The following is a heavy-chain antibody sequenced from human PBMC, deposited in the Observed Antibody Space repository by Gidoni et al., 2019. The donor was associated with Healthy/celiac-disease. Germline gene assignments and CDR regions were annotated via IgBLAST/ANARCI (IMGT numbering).Heavy chain of an antibody. CDR3: ARGPFSGLFDY. J-gene: IGHJ4*02. Sequence: QVQLQQRGAGLLKPSETLSLTCAVHGGSFSGYHWSWIRQPPGKGLEWIGEINHSGSTNYSPSLKSRVTISVDTSKNQFSLKLSSVTAADTAVYYCARGPFSGLFDYWGQGTLVTVSS. CDR2: INHSGST. V-gene: IGHV4-34*01. CDR1: GGSFSGYH. D-gene: IGHD1-26*01.